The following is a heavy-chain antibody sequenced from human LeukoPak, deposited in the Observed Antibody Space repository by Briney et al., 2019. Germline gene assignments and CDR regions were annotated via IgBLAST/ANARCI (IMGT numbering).Heavy chain of an antibody. CDR3: ARLSLRHYYYYMDV. CDR1: GGSISSYY. V-gene: IGHV4-4*09. D-gene: IGHD3-16*01. J-gene: IGHJ6*03. CDR2: IYTSGST. Sequence: SETLSLTCTVSGGSISSYYWSWIRQPPGKGLERIGYIYTSGSTNYNPSLKSRVTISVDTSKNQFSLKLSSVTAADTAVYYCARLSLRHYYYYMDVWGKGTTVTVSS.